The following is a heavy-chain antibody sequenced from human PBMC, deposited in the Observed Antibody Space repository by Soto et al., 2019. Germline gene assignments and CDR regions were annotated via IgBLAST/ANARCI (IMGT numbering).Heavy chain of an antibody. CDR3: ARGPVDTAMVVPAFDI. J-gene: IGHJ3*02. Sequence: QVQLQQWGAGLLKPSETLSLTCAVYGGSFSGYYWSWIRQPPGKGLEWIGEINHSGSTNYNPSLKSRVTISVDTYKNQFSLKLSSVTAADTAVYYCARGPVDTAMVVPAFDIWGQGTMVTVSS. V-gene: IGHV4-34*01. CDR1: GGSFSGYY. CDR2: INHSGST. D-gene: IGHD5-18*01.